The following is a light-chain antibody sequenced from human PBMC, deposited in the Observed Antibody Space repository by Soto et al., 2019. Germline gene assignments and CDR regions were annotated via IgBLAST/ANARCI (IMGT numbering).Light chain of an antibody. CDR3: AGWDDSLNGPV. V-gene: IGLV1-44*01. CDR1: TSNIGTNT. CDR2: RNN. J-gene: IGLJ3*02. Sequence: QAVVTQPPSASGTPGQSVTISCSGSTSNIGTNTVSWYQQLPGTAPKLLISRNNQRPSGVPDRFSGSKSGAPGSLAISGLQSEDEAYYYCAGWDDSLNGPVFGGGTQLTVL.